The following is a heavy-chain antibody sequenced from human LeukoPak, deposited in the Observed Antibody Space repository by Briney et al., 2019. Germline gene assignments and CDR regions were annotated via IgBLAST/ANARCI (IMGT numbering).Heavy chain of an antibody. CDR2: INDSGST. Sequence: SEALSLTCAVYGGSFSGYYWSWIRQPPGKGLEWIGEINDSGSTNYNPSLKSRVTISVDTSKNQFSLKLSSVTAADTAVYYCARGYGYVVHGFDYWGQGTLVTVSS. CDR1: GGSFSGYY. V-gene: IGHV4-34*01. D-gene: IGHD6-13*01. CDR3: ARGYGYVVHGFDY. J-gene: IGHJ4*02.